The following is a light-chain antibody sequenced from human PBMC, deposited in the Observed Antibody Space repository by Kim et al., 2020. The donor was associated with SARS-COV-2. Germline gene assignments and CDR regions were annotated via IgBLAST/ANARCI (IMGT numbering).Light chain of an antibody. Sequence: GQSITISCTGTSRDVGGYNYVSWYQQHPGKAPNLMIYDVNKWPSGVSNRFSGSKAGNTASLTISGLQAEDEAEYYCSSYRNTNTWVFGGGTQLTVL. CDR3: SSYRNTNTWV. V-gene: IGLV2-14*04. J-gene: IGLJ3*02. CDR1: SRDVGGYNY. CDR2: DVN.